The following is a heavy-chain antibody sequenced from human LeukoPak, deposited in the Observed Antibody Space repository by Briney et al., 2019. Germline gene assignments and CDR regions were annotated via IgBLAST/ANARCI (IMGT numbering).Heavy chain of an antibody. CDR3: ARMASLSPPSS. Sequence: ASVKVSCKASGYTFTNYHITWVRQAPGQGLEWMGWISTYNGNTNYAQKLQGRVTMTADTSTSTAYMELRSLRSDDTAVYYCARMASLSPPSSWGQGTLVTVSS. D-gene: IGHD5-24*01. CDR1: GYTFTNYH. CDR2: ISTYNGNT. V-gene: IGHV1-18*01. J-gene: IGHJ4*02.